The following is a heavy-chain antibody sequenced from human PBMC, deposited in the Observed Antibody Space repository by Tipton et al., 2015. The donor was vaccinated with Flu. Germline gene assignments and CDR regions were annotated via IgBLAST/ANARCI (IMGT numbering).Heavy chain of an antibody. CDR2: INKSGST. Sequence: TLSLTCTVSGGSISSRSYYWGWIRQPPGQGLVWSGNINKSGSTYYTPSLRGPVTISIDTSKNQFSLRLGVVTAADAADCSCARVQASGGCEYFQQWRRGTRVLVSS. CDR3: ARVQASGGCEYFQQ. CDR1: GGSISSRSYY. J-gene: IGHJ1*01. V-gene: IGHV4-39*07. D-gene: IGHD6-19*01.